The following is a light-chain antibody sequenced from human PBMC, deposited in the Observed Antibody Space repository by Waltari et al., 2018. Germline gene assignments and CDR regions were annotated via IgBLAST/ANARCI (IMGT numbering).Light chain of an antibody. J-gene: IGLJ1*01. V-gene: IGLV1-51*01. Sequence: QFVLTQPPSVSAAPGQKVTISCSGSTPNIGNNYISWYQQLPGTAPKLLIYDNDNSPAGLPDRFSGSKSGTSATLGITGLQTGDEADYYCAAWDTSLDGYVFGTGTKVTVL. CDR2: DND. CDR1: TPNIGNNY. CDR3: AAWDTSLDGYV.